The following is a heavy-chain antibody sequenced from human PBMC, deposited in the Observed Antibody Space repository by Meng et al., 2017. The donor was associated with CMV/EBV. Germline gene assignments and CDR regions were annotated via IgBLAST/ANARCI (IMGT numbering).Heavy chain of an antibody. CDR3: ARLGSTDDY. CDR2: INPSSGGT. V-gene: IGHV1-2*02. J-gene: IGHJ4*02. CDR1: GYTFTGYY. Sequence: QGRVVHCGAEVRKSGGSVKVSCKASGYTFTGYYMHWVRQAPGQGRGWMGWINPSSGGTNYAQKFQGSVTMTRDTSISTAYMELSRLRSDDTAVYYCARLGSTDDYWGQGTLVTLL. D-gene: IGHD2-15*01.